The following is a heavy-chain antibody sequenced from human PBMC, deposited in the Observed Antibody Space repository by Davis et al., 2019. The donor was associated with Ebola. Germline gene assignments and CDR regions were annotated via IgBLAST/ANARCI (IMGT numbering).Heavy chain of an antibody. J-gene: IGHJ6*02. CDR3: ARDTGIIAAAGPYGMDV. CDR1: GFTFSNYV. D-gene: IGHD6-13*01. Sequence: GGSLRLSCAASGFTFSNYVMSWVRQAPGKGLEWVSGISGSGGTTYYADSVKGRFTISRDNSRNTLSLQMNSLRAEDTAVYYCARDTGIIAAAGPYGMDVWGQGTTVTVSS. V-gene: IGHV3-23*01. CDR2: ISGSGGTT.